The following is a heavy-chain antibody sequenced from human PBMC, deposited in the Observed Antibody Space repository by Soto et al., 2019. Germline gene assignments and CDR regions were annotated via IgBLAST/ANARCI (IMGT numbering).Heavy chain of an antibody. V-gene: IGHV4-59*01. J-gene: IGHJ4*02. CDR1: GDSINSDN. Sequence: SETLSLTCSVSGDSINSDNWSWIRQSPGKGLEWIGHVTSSGPTYISPSLKGRVTISVDTSKNQFFLSLSSVTAADTAIYYCARRNGDYPRIYYFDYWGQGTLVTVS. D-gene: IGHD4-17*01. CDR3: ARRNGDYPRIYYFDY. CDR2: VTSSGPT.